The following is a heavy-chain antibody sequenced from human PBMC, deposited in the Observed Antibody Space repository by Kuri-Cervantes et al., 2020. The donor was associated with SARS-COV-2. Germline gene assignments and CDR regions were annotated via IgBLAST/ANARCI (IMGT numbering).Heavy chain of an antibody. D-gene: IGHD2-2*01. V-gene: IGHV1-24*01. CDR1: GYTLTELS. CDR2: FDPEDGET. CDR3: ARGPHTKHCSSTSCPMYY. J-gene: IGHJ4*02. Sequence: ASVKVSCKVSGYTLTELSMHWVRQAPGKGLEWMGGFDPEDGETIYAQKFQGRVTMTEDTSTDTAYMELSSLRSEDTAVYYCARGPHTKHCSSTSCPMYYWGQGTLVTVSS.